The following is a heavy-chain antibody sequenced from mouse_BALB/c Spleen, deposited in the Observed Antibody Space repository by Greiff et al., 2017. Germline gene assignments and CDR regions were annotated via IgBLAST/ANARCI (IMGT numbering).Heavy chain of an antibody. Sequence: EVQLVESGGGLVKPGGSLKLSCAASGFTFSSYAMSWVRQTPEKRLEWVATISSGGSYTYYPDSVKGRFTISRDNAKNTLYLQMSSLRSEDTAMYYCARQGGNYDWFAYWGQGTLVTVSA. CDR3: ARQGGNYDWFAY. CDR2: ISSGGSYT. D-gene: IGHD2-1*01. CDR1: GFTFSSYA. V-gene: IGHV5-9-3*01. J-gene: IGHJ3*01.